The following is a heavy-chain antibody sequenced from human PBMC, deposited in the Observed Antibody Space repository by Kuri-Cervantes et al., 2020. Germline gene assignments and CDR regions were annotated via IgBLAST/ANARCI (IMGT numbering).Heavy chain of an antibody. D-gene: IGHD3-16*02. CDR1: GDSVSSNSAA. J-gene: IGHJ4*02. CDR2: TYYRSKWYN. CDR3: ARESLDYVWGSYRVDYFDY. Sequence: SETLSLTCAISGDSVSSNSAAWNWIRQSPSRGLEWLGRTYYRSKWYNDYAVSVKSRITINPDTSKNQFSLKLSSVTAADTAVYYCARESLDYVWGSYRVDYFDYWGQGTLVTVSS. V-gene: IGHV6-1*01.